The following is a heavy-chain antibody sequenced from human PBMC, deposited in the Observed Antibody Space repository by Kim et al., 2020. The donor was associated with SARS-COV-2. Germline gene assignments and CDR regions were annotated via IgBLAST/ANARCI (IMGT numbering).Heavy chain of an antibody. Sequence: GGSLRLSCAASGFTFSSYAMSWVRQAPGKGLEWVSAICGSGGSTYYAAFVKGRFTIYRDNSKNTPYLQMNSLRAEDTTVYYCAKDSSIWKFYCYYYSMYVWGKGTTFTVSS. CDR2: ICGSGGST. CDR1: GFTFSSYA. V-gene: IGHV3-23*01. D-gene: IGHD6-13*01. CDR3: AKDSSIWKFYCYYYSMYV. J-gene: IGHJ6*03.